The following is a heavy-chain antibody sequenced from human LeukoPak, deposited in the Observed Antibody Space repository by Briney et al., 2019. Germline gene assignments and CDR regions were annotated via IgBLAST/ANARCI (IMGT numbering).Heavy chain of an antibody. D-gene: IGHD6-13*01. CDR3: AREGSSSWYLDY. CDR1: GYTFTSYG. CDR2: IIPIFGTA. J-gene: IGHJ4*02. Sequence: ASVKVSCKASGYTFTSYGISWVRQAPGQGLEWMGGIIPIFGTANYAQKFQGRVTITADESTSTAYMELRSLRSDDTAVYYCAREGSSSWYLDYWGQGTLVTVSS. V-gene: IGHV1-69*13.